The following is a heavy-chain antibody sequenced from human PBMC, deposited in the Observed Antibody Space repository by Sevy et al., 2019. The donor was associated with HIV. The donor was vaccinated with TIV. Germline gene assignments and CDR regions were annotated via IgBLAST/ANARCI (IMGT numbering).Heavy chain of an antibody. D-gene: IGHD3-10*01. CDR2: IYPGDSDT. J-gene: IGHJ4*02. CDR3: SRFEGRYLVY. Sequence: GESLKISCKGSGYSLTSYWIGWVRQMPGKGLEWMGIIYPGDSDTRYSRSFQSQVTISADKSISTAYLQCSSLKVSDTAMYYCSRFEGRYLVYWGQGTPVTVSS. V-gene: IGHV5-51*01. CDR1: GYSLTSYW.